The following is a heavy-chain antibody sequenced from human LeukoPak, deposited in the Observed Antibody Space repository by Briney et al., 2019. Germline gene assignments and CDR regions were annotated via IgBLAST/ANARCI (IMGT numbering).Heavy chain of an antibody. J-gene: IGHJ4*02. CDR3: AKDRPNYYGSNGHYYRRDGDY. V-gene: IGHV3-23*01. CDR1: GFTFSIYA. Sequence: GGSLRLSCAASGFTFSIYAMRWVRQAPGKGLQWVSSITSSGDGTYYADSVKGRFTISRDNSENMLYLQMNSLRVEDTAVYFCAKDRPNYYGSNGHYYRRDGDYWGQGILVTVSS. CDR2: ITSSGDGT. D-gene: IGHD3-22*01.